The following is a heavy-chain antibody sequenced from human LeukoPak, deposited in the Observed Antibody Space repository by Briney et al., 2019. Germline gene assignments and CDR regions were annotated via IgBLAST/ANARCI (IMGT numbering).Heavy chain of an antibody. D-gene: IGHD6-13*01. CDR3: ATDGYSSSWYGSGAFDI. J-gene: IGHJ3*02. V-gene: IGHV1-24*01. CDR2: FDPEDGET. CDR1: GYTLTELS. Sequence: ASVKVSCKVSGYTLTELSMHWVRQAPGKGLEWMRGFDPEDGETIYAQKFQGRVTMTEDTSTDTAYMELSSLRSEDTAVYYCATDGYSSSWYGSGAFDIWGQGTKVTVSS.